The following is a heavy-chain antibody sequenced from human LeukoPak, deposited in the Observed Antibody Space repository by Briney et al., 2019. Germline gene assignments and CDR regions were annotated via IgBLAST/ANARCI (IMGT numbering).Heavy chain of an antibody. CDR1: GFTFDDHA. Sequence: AGGSLRLSCEASGFTFDDHAMHWVRQAPGKGLEWVSRINSDGSSTSYADSVKGRFTISRDNAKNTLYLQMNSLRAEDTAVYYCAGDVPAARGNYFDYWGQGTLVTVSS. CDR3: AGDVPAARGNYFDY. CDR2: INSDGSST. J-gene: IGHJ4*02. V-gene: IGHV3-74*01. D-gene: IGHD2-2*01.